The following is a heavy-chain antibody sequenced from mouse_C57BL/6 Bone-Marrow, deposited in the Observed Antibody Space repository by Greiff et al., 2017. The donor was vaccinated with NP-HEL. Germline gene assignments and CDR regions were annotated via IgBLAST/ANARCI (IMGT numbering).Heavy chain of an antibody. CDR1: GYTFTSHW. V-gene: IGHV1-56*01. CDR2: LFPGSGST. J-gene: IGHJ1*03. Sequence: QVQLQQSGPELVRPGASVTISCKAPGYTFTSHWMQWVRQRPGQGLAWIGELFPGSGSTYYNEKFKGKATLTVDTSSSTDYMQLSSLTSEDSAVYFCARYWADWYFDVWGTGTTVTVSS. CDR3: ARYWADWYFDV. D-gene: IGHD4-1*01.